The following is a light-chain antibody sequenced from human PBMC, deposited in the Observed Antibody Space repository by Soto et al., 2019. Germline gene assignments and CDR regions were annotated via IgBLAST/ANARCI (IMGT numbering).Light chain of an antibody. V-gene: IGLV1-40*01. CDR3: QAYDSSLSGLL. CDR1: SSNIGAGYD. CDR2: GDN. Sequence: QSVLTQPPSVSGAPGQRVTISCTGRSSNIGAGYDVHWYQQFPGSAPKLLIYGDNNRPSGVPDRFSGSKSGTSASLAITGLQAEDEADYYCQAYDSSLSGLLFGGVTKLTVL. J-gene: IGLJ2*01.